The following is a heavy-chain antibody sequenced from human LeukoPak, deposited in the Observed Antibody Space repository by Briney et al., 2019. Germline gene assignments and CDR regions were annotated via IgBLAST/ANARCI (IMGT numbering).Heavy chain of an antibody. D-gene: IGHD2-2*01. Sequence: GGSLRLSCAASGFTFSNSALHWVRQAPGKGLEWVAVISDDGSKELYADSVKGRLSISRDNSQNTLYLQVNSLRPEDSAVYYCAKTQDCRSTGCYRAIDYWGQGTLVTVSS. CDR1: GFTFSNSA. J-gene: IGHJ4*02. CDR3: AKTQDCRSTGCYRAIDY. CDR2: ISDDGSKE. V-gene: IGHV3-30*04.